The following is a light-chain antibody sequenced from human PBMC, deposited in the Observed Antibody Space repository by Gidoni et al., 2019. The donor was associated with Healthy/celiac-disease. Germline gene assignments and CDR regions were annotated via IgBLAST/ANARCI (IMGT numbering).Light chain of an antibody. CDR1: HSISSY. CDR3: QQSYSTPWT. Sequence: DIQMPQSPSSLSASVGDRVTITCRASHSISSYLNWYQQKPGKAPKLLIYAASSLQSGVPARFSGSGSGTDFTLTISSLQAEDVATYYCQQSYSTPWTFGQGTKVEIK. V-gene: IGKV1-39*01. CDR2: AAS. J-gene: IGKJ1*01.